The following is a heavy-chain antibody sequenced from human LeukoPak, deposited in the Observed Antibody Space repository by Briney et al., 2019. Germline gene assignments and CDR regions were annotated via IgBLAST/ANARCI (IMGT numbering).Heavy chain of an antibody. CDR2: IKSKTDGGTT. Sequence: PGGSLRLSCTASGFTFGDYAMSWVRQAPGKGLEWVGRIKSKTDGGTTDYAAPVKGRFTISRDDSKNTLYLQMNSLKTEDTAVYYCTTDFIGSSLFYAFDIWGQGTMVTVSS. V-gene: IGHV3-15*01. D-gene: IGHD6-13*01. CDR3: TTDFIGSSLFYAFDI. J-gene: IGHJ3*02. CDR1: GFTFGDYA.